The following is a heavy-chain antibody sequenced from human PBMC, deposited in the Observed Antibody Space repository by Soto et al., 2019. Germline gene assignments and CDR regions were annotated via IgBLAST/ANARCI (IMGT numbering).Heavy chain of an antibody. CDR1: GFRFITYG. D-gene: IGHD5-18*01. CDR3: ARVEAPLIHSDHYYYGMDV. Sequence: PWGSLKLCCEASGFRFITYGMHGVRQAPGKGLHWVAVIWYDGTNAYYADSVKGRFTISRDNSKDTLYLEMNNLRAEDTAVYYCARVEAPLIHSDHYYYGMDVWGQGATVTVSS. V-gene: IGHV3-33*01. J-gene: IGHJ6*02. CDR2: IWYDGTNA.